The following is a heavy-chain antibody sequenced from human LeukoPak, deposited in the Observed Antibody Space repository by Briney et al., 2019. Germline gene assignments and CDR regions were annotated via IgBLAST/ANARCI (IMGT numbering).Heavy chain of an antibody. J-gene: IGHJ3*02. CDR1: SGSISSGTYY. CDR2: IYYTGST. D-gene: IGHD1-26*01. Sequence: SETLSLTCTVSSGSISSGTYYWGWIRQPPGKGLEWIGSIYYTGSTYYNPSLRSRVTISVDTSKNQFSLKLSSVTAADTAVYFCARAVGPLDIWGQGTMVTVSS. CDR3: ARAVGPLDI. V-gene: IGHV4-39*01.